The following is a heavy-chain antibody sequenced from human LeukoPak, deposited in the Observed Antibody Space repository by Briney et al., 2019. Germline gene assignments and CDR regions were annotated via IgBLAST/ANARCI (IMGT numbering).Heavy chain of an antibody. V-gene: IGHV4-4*07. CDR3: AKGRDSAAPGSFHN. CDR1: GDSISSYY. CDR2: VHTTETT. Sequence: PSEALSLTCTVSGDSISSYYWSWIRQPAGKGLEWIGRVHTTETTNYNPSLKSRVTMSIDTSRNQFPLRLTSVTAADTAVYYCAKGRDSAAPGSFHNWGQGTQVTVSS. D-gene: IGHD2-15*01. J-gene: IGHJ4*02.